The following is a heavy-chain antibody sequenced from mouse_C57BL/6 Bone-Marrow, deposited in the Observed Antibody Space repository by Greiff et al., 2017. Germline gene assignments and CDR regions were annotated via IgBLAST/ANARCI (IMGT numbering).Heavy chain of an antibody. CDR1: GYAFSSSW. D-gene: IGHD1-1*01. V-gene: IGHV1-82*01. CDR3: ATYYYGSSYGY. Sequence: QVQLQQSGPELVKPGASVKISCKASGYAFSSSWMNWVKQRPGKGLEWIGRIYPGDGDNNYNGKFKGKATLTADKSSSTAYMQLSSLTSEDSAVYFCATYYYGSSYGYWGQGTTLTVSS. J-gene: IGHJ2*01. CDR2: IYPGDGDN.